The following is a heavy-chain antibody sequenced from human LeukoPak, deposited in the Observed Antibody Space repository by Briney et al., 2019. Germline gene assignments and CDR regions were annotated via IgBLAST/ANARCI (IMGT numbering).Heavy chain of an antibody. V-gene: IGHV4-61*01. CDR1: GGSVSSGSYY. Sequence: SETLSLTCTVSGGSVSSGSYYWSWIRQPPGKGLEWIGDIYYSGSTNYNPSLKSRVTISVDTSKNQFSLKLSSVTAADTAVYYCARGKARDYYYDSSGYYPFDYWGQGTLVTVSS. CDR3: ARGKARDYYYDSSGYYPFDY. CDR2: IYYSGST. D-gene: IGHD3-22*01. J-gene: IGHJ4*02.